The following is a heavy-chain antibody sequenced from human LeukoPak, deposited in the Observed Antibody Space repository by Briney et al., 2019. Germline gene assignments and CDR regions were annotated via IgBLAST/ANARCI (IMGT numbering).Heavy chain of an antibody. D-gene: IGHD3-22*01. CDR3: ARHQSDSSGLLSPI. CDR2: EN. J-gene: IGHJ4*02. CDR1: GDSVSSGPYY. V-gene: IGHV4-30-2*03. Sequence: SQTLSLTCTVSGDSVSSGPYYWSWIRQPPGGGLEWIGWENNYNVSLKSRVIISVDTSKNQFSLKLSSVTAADTAVYYCARHQSDSSGLLSPIWGQGTLVTVSS.